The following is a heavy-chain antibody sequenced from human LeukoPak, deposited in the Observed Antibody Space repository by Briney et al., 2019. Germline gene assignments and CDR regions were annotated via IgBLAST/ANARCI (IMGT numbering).Heavy chain of an antibody. V-gene: IGHV3-30-3*01. CDR3: ARGPRGSYWYYYMDV. Sequence: PGGSLRLSCAASGFTFSSYAMHWVRQAPGKGLEWVAVISSDGSNKYFAYSVKGRFTISRDNSKNTLYLQMNSLRTDDTALYYCARGPRGSYWYYYMDVWGKGTTVTVSS. D-gene: IGHD1-26*01. J-gene: IGHJ6*03. CDR1: GFTFSSYA. CDR2: ISSDGSNK.